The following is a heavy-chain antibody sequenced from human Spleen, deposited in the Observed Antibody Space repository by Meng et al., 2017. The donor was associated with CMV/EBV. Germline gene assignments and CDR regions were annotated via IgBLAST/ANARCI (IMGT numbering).Heavy chain of an antibody. Sequence: GESLKISCAASGFTFSSYAMSWVRQAPGKGLEWVANIKQDGSEKFYLDSVKGRFTISRDNAKNSLYLQMNSLRAEDTAVYYCARDGFSVVVPAAESGWFDPWGQGTLVTVSS. D-gene: IGHD2-2*01. V-gene: IGHV3-7*01. CDR2: IKQDGSEK. J-gene: IGHJ5*02. CDR3: ARDGFSVVVPAAESGWFDP. CDR1: GFTFSSYA.